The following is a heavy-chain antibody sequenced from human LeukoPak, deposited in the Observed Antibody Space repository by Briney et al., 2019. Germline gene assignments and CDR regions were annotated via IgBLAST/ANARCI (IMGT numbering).Heavy chain of an antibody. D-gene: IGHD6-19*01. Sequence: SETLSLTCAVYGGSFSGYYWSWIRQSPGKGLEWIGEINHSGSTNYNPSLKSRVTMSVDTSKNQFSLKLSSVTAADTAVYYCARDLIPYQLLYSSGWLSAFDIWGQGTMVTVSS. J-gene: IGHJ3*02. CDR1: GGSFSGYY. V-gene: IGHV4-34*01. CDR3: ARDLIPYQLLYSSGWLSAFDI. CDR2: INHSGST.